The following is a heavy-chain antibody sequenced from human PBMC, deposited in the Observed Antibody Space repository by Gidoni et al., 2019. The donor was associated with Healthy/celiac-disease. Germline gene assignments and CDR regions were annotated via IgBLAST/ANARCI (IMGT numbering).Heavy chain of an antibody. Sequence: QLQLQESGPGLVKPSETLSLTCTVTGGSISSSSYYWGWIRQPPGKGLEWIGSIDYSGSTYYNPSLKSRVTISVDTSKNQFSLKLSSVTAADTAVYYCARRKPTLNWFDPWGQGTLVTVSS. CDR3: ARRKPTLNWFDP. V-gene: IGHV4-39*01. CDR1: GGSISSSSYY. J-gene: IGHJ5*02. CDR2: IDYSGST.